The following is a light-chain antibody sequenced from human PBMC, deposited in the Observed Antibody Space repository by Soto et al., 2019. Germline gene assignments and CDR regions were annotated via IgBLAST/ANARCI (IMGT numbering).Light chain of an antibody. V-gene: IGKV1-33*01. J-gene: IGKJ4*01. Sequence: DIQMTQSPSSLSASVGDRVTITCQASQDIRNYLNWYQQKPGKAPSLLIYDASNLITGVPLRFSGSGSGTDFTLTISSLQPEDIATYYCQHYDHLPPLSFGGGTRVEI. CDR3: QHYDHLPPLS. CDR2: DAS. CDR1: QDIRNY.